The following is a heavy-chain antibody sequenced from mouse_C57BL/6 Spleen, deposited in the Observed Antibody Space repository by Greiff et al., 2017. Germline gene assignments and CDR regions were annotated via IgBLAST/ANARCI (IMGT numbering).Heavy chain of an antibody. CDR3: ASPYYGSSYGYFDV. J-gene: IGHJ1*03. CDR1: GYTFTSYW. D-gene: IGHD1-1*01. V-gene: IGHV1-64*01. Sequence: QVQLKQPGAELVKPGASVKLSCKASGYTFTSYWMHWVKQRPGQGLEWIGMIHPNSGSTNYNEKFKSKATLTVDKSSSTAYMQLSSLTSEDSAVYYCASPYYGSSYGYFDVWGTGTTVTVSS. CDR2: IHPNSGST.